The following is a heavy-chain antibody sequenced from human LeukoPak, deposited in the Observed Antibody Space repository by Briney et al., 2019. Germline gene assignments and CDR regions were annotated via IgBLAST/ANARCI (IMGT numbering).Heavy chain of an antibody. CDR2: IIPIFGTA. Sequence: SVKVSCKASGGTFSSYAISWVRQAPGQGLEWMGGIIPIFGTANYAQKFQGRVTITTDESTSTAYMELSSLRSEDTAVYYCARDFSGYCSSTSCPYDAFDIWGQGTMVTVSS. CDR3: ARDFSGYCSSTSCPYDAFDI. D-gene: IGHD2-2*01. CDR1: GGTFSSYA. J-gene: IGHJ3*02. V-gene: IGHV1-69*05.